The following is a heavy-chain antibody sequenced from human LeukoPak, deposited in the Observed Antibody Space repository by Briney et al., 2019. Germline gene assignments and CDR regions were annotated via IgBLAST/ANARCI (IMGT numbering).Heavy chain of an antibody. CDR1: GGSISSYY. V-gene: IGHV4-4*07. J-gene: IGHJ3*02. D-gene: IGHD3-16*01. Sequence: PSETLSLTCTVSGGSISSYYWSWIRQPAGKGLEWSGRIYTSGSTNYNPSLKSRVTMSIDTSKNQLSLKLSSVTAADTAVYYCARDFAGGHSYAKGAFDIWGQGTMVTVSP. CDR3: ARDFAGGHSYAKGAFDI. CDR2: IYTSGST.